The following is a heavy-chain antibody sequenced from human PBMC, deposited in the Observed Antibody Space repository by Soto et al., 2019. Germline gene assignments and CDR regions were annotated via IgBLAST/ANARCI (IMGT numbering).Heavy chain of an antibody. J-gene: IGHJ4*02. CDR1: GGSISSGGYS. Sequence: QLQLQESGSGLVKPSQTLSLTCAVSGGSISSGGYSWSWIRQPPGKGLEWIGYISHSGSTYYTPSXXSRVTLSVDRSKTQFSLKLSSVTAADTAMYYCASGSHVPHYWGQGTLVTVSS. V-gene: IGHV4-30-2*01. CDR2: ISHSGST. CDR3: ASGSHVPHY. D-gene: IGHD6-6*01.